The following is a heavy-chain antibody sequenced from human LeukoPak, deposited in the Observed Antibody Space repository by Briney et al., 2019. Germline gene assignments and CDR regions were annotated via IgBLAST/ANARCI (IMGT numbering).Heavy chain of an antibody. CDR2: IYYRGNT. V-gene: IGHV4-39*07. D-gene: IGHD1-26*01. J-gene: IGHJ4*02. CDR3: ARAFGTYQYYFDY. CDR1: GGSISSSSYY. Sequence: SETLSVTCTISGGSISSSSYYWGWIRQPPGMGLEWIGSIYYRGNTYYNPSLKSRVTISVDTSKNQFSLKLNSVTAADTAVYYCARAFGTYQYYFDYWGQGTLVTVSS.